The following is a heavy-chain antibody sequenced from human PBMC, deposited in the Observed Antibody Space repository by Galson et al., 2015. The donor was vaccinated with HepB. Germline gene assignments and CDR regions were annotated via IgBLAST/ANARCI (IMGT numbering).Heavy chain of an antibody. CDR3: AHVIRFVEWFELDP. D-gene: IGHD3-3*01. J-gene: IGHJ5*02. Sequence: PALVRPTQTLTLTCTFSGFSLSTSGVGVGWIRQPPGKALEWLALIYWDDAKRYSPSLKSRLTITKDTSKNPVVLTMTNMDPVDTTTYYCAHVIRFVEWFELDPWGQGTLVTVSS. CDR2: IYWDDAK. V-gene: IGHV2-5*02. CDR1: GFSLSTSGVG.